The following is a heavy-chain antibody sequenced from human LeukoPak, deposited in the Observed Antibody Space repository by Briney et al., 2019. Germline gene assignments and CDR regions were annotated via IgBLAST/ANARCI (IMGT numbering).Heavy chain of an antibody. CDR2: IFYEEGKR. D-gene: IGHD3-16*01. CDR1: GFVFSHFN. Sequence: GGSLRLSCAASGFVFSHFNMHWVRQAPGKGLEWVAFIFYEEGKRSYSDSVKGRFTVSRDISKRTLYLQMSGLRVGDTAVYYCAKDSATWGFDSWGQGTLVTVSS. CDR3: AKDSATWGFDS. J-gene: IGHJ4*02. V-gene: IGHV3-30*02.